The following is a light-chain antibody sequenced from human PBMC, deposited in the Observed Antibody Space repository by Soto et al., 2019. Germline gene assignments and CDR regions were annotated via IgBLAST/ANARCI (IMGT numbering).Light chain of an antibody. CDR2: WSS. Sequence: VVTQFPDSLTVSLGERAAIDCKSSHSLLYNSSHYLAWYQQKPGQPPKLLISWSSTRESGVPARFSGSGSGTNFTLTISGLQAEDAAVYYCQQYYTTPYTFGQGNKLAI. V-gene: IGKV4-1*01. CDR3: QQYYTTPYT. CDR1: HSLLYNSSHY. J-gene: IGKJ2*01.